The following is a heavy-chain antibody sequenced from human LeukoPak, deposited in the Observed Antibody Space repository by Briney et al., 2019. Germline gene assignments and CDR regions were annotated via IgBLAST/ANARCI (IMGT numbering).Heavy chain of an antibody. Sequence: GGSLRLSCAASGFTYSSNWMHWVRQAPGKGLVWVSRINTDGSTTRYADSVKGRSTISRDNAKNTLYLQMNGLRAEDTAVYYCARDMYYDRSGSDYWGQGTLVTVSS. CDR1: GFTYSSNW. D-gene: IGHD3-22*01. V-gene: IGHV3-74*01. J-gene: IGHJ4*02. CDR2: INTDGSTT. CDR3: ARDMYYDRSGSDY.